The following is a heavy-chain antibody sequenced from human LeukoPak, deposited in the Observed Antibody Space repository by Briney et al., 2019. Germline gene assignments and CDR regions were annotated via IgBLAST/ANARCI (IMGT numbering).Heavy chain of an antibody. CDR3: ARLSNPYCSGGTCSPTPFDS. CDR1: GYTFTNYW. CDR2: LDPSESYT. V-gene: IGHV5-10-1*01. Sequence: HGESLKISCQASGYTFTNYWITWVRQMPGKGLEWMGRLDPSESYTNYRPSFEGHVTFSTDKSTATVYLQWSSLEASDTAIYYCARLSNPYCSGGTCSPTPFDSWGQGTLVTVSS. J-gene: IGHJ4*02. D-gene: IGHD2-15*01.